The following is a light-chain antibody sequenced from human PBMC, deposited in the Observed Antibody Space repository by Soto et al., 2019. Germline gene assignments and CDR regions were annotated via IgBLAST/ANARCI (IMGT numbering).Light chain of an antibody. CDR2: EFS. CDR1: SSDVGGYNY. J-gene: IGLJ1*01. CDR3: SSYTSSTFYV. Sequence: SVLTQPASVSGSPAQSVTISCTGTSSDVGGYNYVSWYQQHPGKAPKLMIYEFSNRPSGGSNRSTGSKSGNTASLTISGLQAEDEADYYCSSYTSSTFYVFGTGTKVTVL. V-gene: IGLV2-14*01.